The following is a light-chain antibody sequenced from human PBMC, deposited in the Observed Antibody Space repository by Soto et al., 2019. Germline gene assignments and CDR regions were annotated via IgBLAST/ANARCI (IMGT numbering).Light chain of an antibody. V-gene: IGKV1-12*01. CDR3: QQANSFPFT. CDR2: CAS. Sequence: DLQMPQSPSSVSASLGDRVTITCRSSQDIHTWLAWYQQKPGQAPKLLIYCASHLQSGVPSRFSGSGSGTDFPLTISSLQSEDFATYYCQQANSFPFTFGPGTK. CDR1: QDIHTW. J-gene: IGKJ3*01.